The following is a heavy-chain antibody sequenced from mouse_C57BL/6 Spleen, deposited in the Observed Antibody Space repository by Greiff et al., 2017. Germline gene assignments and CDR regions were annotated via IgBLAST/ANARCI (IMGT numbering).Heavy chain of an antibody. CDR2: IRNKANGYTT. J-gene: IGHJ2*01. CDR1: GFTFTDYY. CDR3: ARYLYYGGDYCDY. D-gene: IGHD2-13*01. Sequence: EVMLVESGGGLVQPGGSLSLSCAASGFTFTDYYMSWVRQPPGKALEWLGFIRNKANGYTTEYSASVKGRFTISRDNSQSILYLQMNALRAEDSATYYCARYLYYGGDYCDYWGQGTTLTVSS. V-gene: IGHV7-3*01.